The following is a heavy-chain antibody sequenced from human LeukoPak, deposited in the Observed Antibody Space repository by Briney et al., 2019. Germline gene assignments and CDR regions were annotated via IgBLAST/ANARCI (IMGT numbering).Heavy chain of an antibody. V-gene: IGHV3-23*01. CDR3: AKQFVDI. Sequence: GGSLRLSCAASGLTFTNYAMNWVRQAPGKGLEWVSSISGSGDDTSYADSVKGRFTISRDNSRNTLYLQMNSLRAEDTAVYYCAKQFVDIWGQGTLVTVSS. J-gene: IGHJ5*02. D-gene: IGHD5-24*01. CDR2: ISGSGDDT. CDR1: GLTFTNYA.